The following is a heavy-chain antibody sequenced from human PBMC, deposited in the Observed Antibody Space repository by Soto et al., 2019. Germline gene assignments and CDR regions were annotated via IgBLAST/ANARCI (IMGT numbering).Heavy chain of an antibody. V-gene: IGHV4-34*01. CDR3: ARGPGIPVDRYYFSC. Sequence: PSETLSLTCAVYGESFSGYYWSWIRQPPGKGLEWIGEINHSGSTNYNPSLKSRVTISVDTSKNQFSLKLSSVTAADTAVYYCARGPGIPVDRYYFSCWGQGTWVTVSS. CDR1: GESFSGYY. D-gene: IGHD6-19*01. J-gene: IGHJ4*02. CDR2: INHSGST.